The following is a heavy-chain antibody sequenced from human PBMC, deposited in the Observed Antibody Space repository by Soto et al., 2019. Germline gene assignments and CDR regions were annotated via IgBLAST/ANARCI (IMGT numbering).Heavy chain of an antibody. Sequence: GKALEWVALISYDGSKEYYTDCVKGRFTISKDNSKNSLYLHMNNLRAEDTGRYFCAKELFAAAYAATSAFDLWGEGTFVSVSS. CDR3: AKELFAAAYAATSAFDL. D-gene: IGHD2-8*01. CDR2: ISYDGSKE. J-gene: IGHJ4*02. V-gene: IGHV3-30*07.